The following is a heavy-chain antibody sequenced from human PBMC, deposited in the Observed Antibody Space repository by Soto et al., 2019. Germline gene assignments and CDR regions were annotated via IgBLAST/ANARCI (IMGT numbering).Heavy chain of an antibody. Sequence: EVQLVESGGGLVQPGGSLRLSCTASGFTFSDSWMTWVRQAPGKGLEWVARIKPDESEKKYADSVKGRFSISRDNAKNSMYLPMDSLRGEDTTVYYCVRGGSNYASWGQRTLVTVSS. CDR3: VRGGSNYAS. V-gene: IGHV3-7*01. CDR1: GFTFSDSW. CDR2: IKPDESEK. D-gene: IGHD4-4*01. J-gene: IGHJ5*02.